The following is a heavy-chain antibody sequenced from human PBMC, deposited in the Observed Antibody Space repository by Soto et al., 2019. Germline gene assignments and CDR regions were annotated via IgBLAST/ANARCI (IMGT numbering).Heavy chain of an antibody. CDR1: GFTFTSSA. CDR2: IVVGSGNT. Sequence: SVKVSCKASGFTFTSSAVQWVRQARGQRLEWIGWIVVGSGNTNYAQKFQERVTITRDMSTSTAYMELSSLRSEDTAVYYCAAAYYDFWSGQDAFDIWGQGTMVTVS. V-gene: IGHV1-58*01. D-gene: IGHD3-3*01. J-gene: IGHJ3*02. CDR3: AAAYYDFWSGQDAFDI.